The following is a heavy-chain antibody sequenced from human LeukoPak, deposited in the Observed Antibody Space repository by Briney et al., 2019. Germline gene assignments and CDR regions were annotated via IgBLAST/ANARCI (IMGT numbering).Heavy chain of an antibody. V-gene: IGHV3-23*01. J-gene: IGHJ3*02. CDR1: GFTFSSYA. CDR3: AKGYDFWSGYYCAFDI. CDR2: ISGCGGST. D-gene: IGHD3-3*01. Sequence: GGSLRLSCAASGFTFSSYAMSWVRQAPGKGLEWVSAISGCGGSTYYADSVKGRFTISRDNSKNTLYLQMNSLRAEDTAVYYCAKGYDFWSGYYCAFDIWGQGTMVTVSS.